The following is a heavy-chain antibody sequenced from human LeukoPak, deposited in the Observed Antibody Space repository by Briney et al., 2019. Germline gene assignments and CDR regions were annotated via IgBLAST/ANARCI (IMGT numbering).Heavy chain of an antibody. CDR2: IYYEGST. D-gene: IGHD7-27*01. J-gene: IGHJ6*03. CDR1: GDSISTYY. CDR3: ARVAWASTQRLGAYYYYYMDV. V-gene: IGHV4-59*01. Sequence: SETLSLTCTVSGDSISTYYWSWIRPPPGKGLEGIGYIYYEGSTKKNPSLKSRVIMSVDTSKNQFSLKLSSVTAADTAVYYCARVAWASTQRLGAYYYYYMDVWGKGTTVSVSS.